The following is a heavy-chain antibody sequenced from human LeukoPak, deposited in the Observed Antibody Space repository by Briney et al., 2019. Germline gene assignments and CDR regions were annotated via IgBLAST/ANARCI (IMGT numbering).Heavy chain of an antibody. CDR3: ARLKDDVTKLDY. J-gene: IGHJ4*02. CDR2: MYTGGSTI. Sequence: GGSLRLSCAASGITFNDSYMSWIRQAPGKGLEWISFMYTGGSTIYYADSVKGRFTISRDNAQNSLFLQMTRLRVDDTAVYYCARLKDDVTKLDYWGQGTLVSVSS. D-gene: IGHD2-8*01. CDR1: GITFNDSY. V-gene: IGHV3-11*04.